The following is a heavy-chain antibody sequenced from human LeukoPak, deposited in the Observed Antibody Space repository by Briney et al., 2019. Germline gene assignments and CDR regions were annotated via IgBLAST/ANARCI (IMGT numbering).Heavy chain of an antibody. CDR1: GYTFTSYG. J-gene: IGHJ4*02. V-gene: IGHV1-18*01. D-gene: IGHD3-3*01. CDR2: ISAYNGNT. CDR3: ARVSEDFEWLLFPY. Sequence: ASAKVSCKASGYTFTSYGISWVRQAPGQGLEWMGWISAYNGNTNYAQKLQGRVTMTTDTSTSTAYMELRSLRSDDTAVYYCARVSEDFEWLLFPYWGQGTLVTVSS.